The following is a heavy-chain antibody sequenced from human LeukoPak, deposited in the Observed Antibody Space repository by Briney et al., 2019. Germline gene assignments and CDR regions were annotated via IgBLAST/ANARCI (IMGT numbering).Heavy chain of an antibody. CDR3: ARDRGNWNDGVFDY. CDR1: GGTFSSYA. D-gene: IGHD1-1*01. V-gene: IGHV1-69*13. J-gene: IGHJ4*02. CDR2: IIPIFGTA. Sequence: ASVKVSCKASGGTFSSYAISWVRQAPGQGLEWMGGIIPIFGTANYAQKFQGRVTITADESTSTAYMELSSLRSEDTAVYYCARDRGNWNDGVFDYWGQGTLVTVSS.